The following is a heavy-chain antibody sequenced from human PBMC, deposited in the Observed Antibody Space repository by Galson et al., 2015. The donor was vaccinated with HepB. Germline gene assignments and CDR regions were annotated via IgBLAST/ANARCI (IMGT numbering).Heavy chain of an antibody. J-gene: IGHJ4*01. CDR3: ARSGTVVPGVITSEYYNY. V-gene: IGHV3-48*04. CDR1: GFTFSSYS. CDR2: ISSSSSTI. D-gene: IGHD3-10*01. Sequence: FLRLSCAASGFTFSSYSMNWVRQTPGKGLEWVSHISSSSSTIYYADSVRGRFTISRDNAKNSLYLQMNSLRVEDTAVYYCARSGTVVPGVITSEYYNYWGHGTLVTVSS.